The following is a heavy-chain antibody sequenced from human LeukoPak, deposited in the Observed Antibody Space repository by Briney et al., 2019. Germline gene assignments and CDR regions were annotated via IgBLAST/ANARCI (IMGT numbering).Heavy chain of an antibody. CDR3: ARGTYWSPLDFDY. Sequence: PGGSLRLSCVASGFSFSSYPMNWVRQAPGKGLEWVSHINSDTNITPYTASVSGRFTISRDNAKNSLYLQMNSLRAEDTAVYYCARGTYWSPLDFDYWGQGTLVTVSS. V-gene: IGHV3-48*01. CDR2: INSDTNIT. J-gene: IGHJ4*02. D-gene: IGHD1-1*01. CDR1: GFSFSSYP.